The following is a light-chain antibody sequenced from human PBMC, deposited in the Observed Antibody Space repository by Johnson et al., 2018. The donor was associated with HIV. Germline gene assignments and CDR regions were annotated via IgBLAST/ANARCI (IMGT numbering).Light chain of an antibody. CDR1: SSNIGNNY. Sequence: QSVLTQPPSVSAAPGQKVTISCSGSSSNIGNNYVSWYQQLPGTAPKLLIYEKNKRPSGIPDRFSASKSGTSATLYITGLQTGDEADYYCGTWDSSLSAHYVFGTGTKVTVL. CDR3: GTWDSSLSAHYV. V-gene: IGLV1-51*02. CDR2: EKN. J-gene: IGLJ1*01.